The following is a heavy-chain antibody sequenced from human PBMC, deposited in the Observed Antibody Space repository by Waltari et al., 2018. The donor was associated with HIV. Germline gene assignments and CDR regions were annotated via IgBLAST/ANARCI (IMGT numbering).Heavy chain of an antibody. V-gene: IGHV4-39*01. Sequence: QLQLQESGPGLVKPSEPLSLTCPVSGGSVSSSRYFWGWIRQPPGKGLEWIGRIYYTGRAYYNPSLKSRVTISVDTSKNQFSLKVTSVTAADTAVYYCARHALRVGAAYWNFDLWGRGTLVTVSS. D-gene: IGHD1-26*01. CDR2: IYYTGRA. CDR1: GGSVSSSRYF. J-gene: IGHJ2*01. CDR3: ARHALRVGAAYWNFDL.